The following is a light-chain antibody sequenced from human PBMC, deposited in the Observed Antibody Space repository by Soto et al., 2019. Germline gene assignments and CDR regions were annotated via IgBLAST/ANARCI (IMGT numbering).Light chain of an antibody. CDR3: QQYGSSPLFT. CDR1: QSVNSSY. J-gene: IGKJ3*01. Sequence: EIVLTQSPGTLSLSPGESATLSCRASQSVNSSYLAWYQQKHGQAPRLLIYGASSRATGIPDRFSGSGSGTDFTLTISRLEPEDFAVYYCQQYGSSPLFTFGPGTKVDIK. CDR2: GAS. V-gene: IGKV3-20*01.